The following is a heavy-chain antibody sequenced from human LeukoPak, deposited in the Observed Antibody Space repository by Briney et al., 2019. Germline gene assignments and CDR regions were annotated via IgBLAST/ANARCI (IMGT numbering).Heavy chain of an antibody. CDR2: IWYDGSKK. D-gene: IGHD2-8*01. CDR1: GFTFSSYG. CDR3: ARERLVYAPYYYYGMDV. Sequence: GGSLRLSCAASGFTFSSYGMHWVRQAPGKGLEWVAVIWYDGSKKYYADSLKGGFTISRDNSKNTLYLQMNSLRAEDTAVYYCARERLVYAPYYYYGMDVWGQGTTVTVSS. V-gene: IGHV3-33*01. J-gene: IGHJ6*02.